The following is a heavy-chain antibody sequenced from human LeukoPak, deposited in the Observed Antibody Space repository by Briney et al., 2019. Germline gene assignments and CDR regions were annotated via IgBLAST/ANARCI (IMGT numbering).Heavy chain of an antibody. Sequence: GGSLRLSCVASGFTFGSFYSMSWVRQAPGKGLEWVSSISSSSNYISYADSVKGRFTISRDNAKKSLYLQMDSLRAEDSAVYYCVRGACGGDCCGNWFDSWGQGTLVTVSS. V-gene: IGHV3-21*01. D-gene: IGHD2-21*02. CDR2: ISSSSNYI. CDR3: VRGACGGDCCGNWFDS. J-gene: IGHJ5*01. CDR1: GFTFGSFYS.